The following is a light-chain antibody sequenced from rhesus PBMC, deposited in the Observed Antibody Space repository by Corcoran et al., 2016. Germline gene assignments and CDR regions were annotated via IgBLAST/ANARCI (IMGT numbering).Light chain of an antibody. CDR1: QSTSNW. CDR3: LQYSSSPFT. V-gene: IGKV1-22*01. Sequence: DIQMTQSPSSLSASIGDTVTITCRASQSTSNWLDWYQKKPGKAPKLLIYRASSLQSGVPSRFSGSGSGTDFTLTISSLQPEDFATYYCLQYSSSPFTFGPGTKLDIK. CDR2: RAS. J-gene: IGKJ3*01.